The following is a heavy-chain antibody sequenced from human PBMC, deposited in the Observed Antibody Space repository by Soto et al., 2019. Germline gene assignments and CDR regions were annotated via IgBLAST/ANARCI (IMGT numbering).Heavy chain of an antibody. J-gene: IGHJ4*02. D-gene: IGHD3-16*02. CDR3: ARAPYDYVLGSDPPHFDY. CDR1: GFTFSDYY. Sequence: QVQLVESGGGLVKPGGSLRLSCAASGFTFSDYYMSWIRQAPGKGLAWVSYISSSGSTIYYADSVKGRFTISRDNAKNSLYLQMNSLRAEDTAVYYCARAPYDYVLGSDPPHFDYWGQGTLVTVS. CDR2: ISSSGSTI. V-gene: IGHV3-11*01.